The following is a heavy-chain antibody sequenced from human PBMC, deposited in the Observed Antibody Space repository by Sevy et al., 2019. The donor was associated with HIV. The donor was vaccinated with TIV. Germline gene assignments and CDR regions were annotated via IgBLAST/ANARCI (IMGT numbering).Heavy chain of an antibody. CDR2: ISSSGSTI. CDR3: ARSDSSGYYMWGAFDI. J-gene: IGHJ3*02. Sequence: GGSLRLSCAASGFTFSDYYMNWIRQAPGKGLEWVSYISSSGSTIYYADSVKGRFTISRDDAKNSLYLQMNSLRAEDTAVYYCARSDSSGYYMWGAFDIWGQGTMVTVSS. V-gene: IGHV3-11*01. CDR1: GFTFSDYY. D-gene: IGHD3-22*01.